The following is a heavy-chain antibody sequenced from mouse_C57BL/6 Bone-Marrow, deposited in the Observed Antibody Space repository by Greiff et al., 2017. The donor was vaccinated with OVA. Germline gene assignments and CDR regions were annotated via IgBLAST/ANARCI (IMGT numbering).Heavy chain of an antibody. J-gene: IGHJ2*01. CDR3: ARTVYYYGSSPY. CDR1: GYTFTSYG. D-gene: IGHD1-1*01. CDR2: IYPRSGNT. V-gene: IGHV1-81*01. Sequence: VKLMESGAELARPGASVKLSCKASGYTFTSYGISWVKQRTGQGLEWIGEIYPRSGNTYYNEKFKGKATLTADKSSSTAYMELRSLTSEDSAVYFCARTVYYYGSSPYWGQGTTLTVSS.